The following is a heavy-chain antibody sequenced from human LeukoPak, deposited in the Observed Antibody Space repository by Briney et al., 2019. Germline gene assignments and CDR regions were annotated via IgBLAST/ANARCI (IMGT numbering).Heavy chain of an antibody. Sequence: ASVKVSCKVSGYTLTELSMHWVRQAPGKGLEWMGGFDPEDGETIYAQKSQGRVTMTEDTSTDTAYMELSSLRSEDTAVYCCATVLGYGYYFDYWGQGTLVTVSS. J-gene: IGHJ4*02. CDR3: ATVLGYGYYFDY. D-gene: IGHD5-18*01. V-gene: IGHV1-24*01. CDR1: GYTLTELS. CDR2: FDPEDGET.